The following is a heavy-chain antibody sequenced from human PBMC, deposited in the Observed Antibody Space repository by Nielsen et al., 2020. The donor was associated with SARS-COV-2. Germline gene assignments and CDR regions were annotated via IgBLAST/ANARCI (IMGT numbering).Heavy chain of an antibody. J-gene: IGHJ4*02. CDR2: ISYDGSNK. CDR3: ARGVYSDSSGLFADYFDY. CDR1: GFTFSSSA. D-gene: IGHD3-22*01. V-gene: IGHV3-30-3*01. Sequence: GGSLRLSCAASGFTFSSSAMHWVRQAPGKGLEWVAVISYDGSNKYYADSVKGRFTISRDNSKNTLYLQMNSLRAEDTAVYYCARGVYSDSSGLFADYFDYWGQGTLVTVSS.